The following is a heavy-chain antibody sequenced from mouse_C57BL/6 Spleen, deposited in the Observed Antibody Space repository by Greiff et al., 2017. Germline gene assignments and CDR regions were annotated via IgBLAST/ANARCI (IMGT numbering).Heavy chain of an antibody. V-gene: IGHV7-3*01. CDR2: IRNKANGYTT. Sequence: EVQGVESGGGLVQPGGSLSLSCAASGFTFTDYYMSWVRQPPGKALEWLGFIRNKANGYTTEYSASVKGRFTISRDNSQSILYLQMNALRAEDSATYYCARYGADYYAMDYWGQGTSVTVSS. CDR3: ARYGADYYAMDY. J-gene: IGHJ4*01. CDR1: GFTFTDYY.